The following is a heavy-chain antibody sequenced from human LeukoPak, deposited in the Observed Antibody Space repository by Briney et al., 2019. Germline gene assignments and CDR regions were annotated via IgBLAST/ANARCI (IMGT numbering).Heavy chain of an antibody. CDR1: GFTFSSYW. CDR3: ARSEQSSGWYYFDY. V-gene: IGHV3-66*01. CDR2: IYSGGST. J-gene: IGHJ4*02. D-gene: IGHD6-19*01. Sequence: GGSLRLSCAASGFTFSSYWMSWVRQAPGKGLEWVSVIYSGGSTYYADSVKGRFTISRDNSKNTLYLQMNSLRAEDTAVYYCARSEQSSGWYYFDYWGQGTLVTVSS.